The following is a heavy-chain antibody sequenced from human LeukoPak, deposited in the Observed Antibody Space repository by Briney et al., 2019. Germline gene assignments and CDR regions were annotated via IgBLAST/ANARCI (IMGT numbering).Heavy chain of an antibody. J-gene: IGHJ4*02. CDR3: ARGRLLRYFDWSRSYYFDY. CDR2: IYYSGST. V-gene: IGHV4-39*07. D-gene: IGHD3-9*01. CDR1: GGSISSSSYY. Sequence: SETLSLTCTVSGGSISSSSYYWGWIRQPPGKGLEWIGSIYYSGSTYYNPSLKSRVTISVDTSKNQFSLKLSSVTAADTAVYYCARGRLLRYFDWSRSYYFDYWGQGTLVTVSS.